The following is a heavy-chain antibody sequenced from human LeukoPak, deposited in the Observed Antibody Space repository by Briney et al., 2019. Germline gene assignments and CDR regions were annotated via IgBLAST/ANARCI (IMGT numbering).Heavy chain of an antibody. J-gene: IGHJ4*02. Sequence: GRSLRLSCAASGFTFSSYGMHWVRQAPGKGLEWVAVISYDGSNKYYADSVKGRFTISRDNSKNTLYLQMNSLRAEDTAVYYCAKDGLSHWGQGTLVTVSS. V-gene: IGHV3-30*18. CDR3: AKDGLSH. D-gene: IGHD2/OR15-2a*01. CDR2: ISYDGSNK. CDR1: GFTFSSYG.